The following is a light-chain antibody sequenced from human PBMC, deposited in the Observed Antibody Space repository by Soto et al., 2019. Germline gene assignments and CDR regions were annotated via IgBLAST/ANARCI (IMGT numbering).Light chain of an antibody. CDR2: GAS. J-gene: IGKJ5*01. Sequence: EIMMTQPPATLSVSPGERATLSCRASQSVSSNLAWYQQKPGQAPGLLIYGASTRATGIPARFSGSGSGTDFTLTISRLEPEDFAVYYCQQYGSSPATFGQGTRLEIK. CDR3: QQYGSSPAT. V-gene: IGKV3-20*01. CDR1: QSVSSN.